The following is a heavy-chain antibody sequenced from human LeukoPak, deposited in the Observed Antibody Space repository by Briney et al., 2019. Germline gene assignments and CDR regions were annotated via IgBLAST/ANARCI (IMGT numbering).Heavy chain of an antibody. V-gene: IGHV4-59*08. D-gene: IGHD3/OR15-3a*01. J-gene: IGHJ5*02. CDR1: GGSISSYH. CDR3: ARHLGLKGFDP. Sequence: PSETLSLTCTVSGGSISSYHWSWIRQPPGKGLKWIAYIYYTGSTNYNPSLKSRVTISVDTSKNQFSLKLSSVTAADMAVYYCARHLGLKGFDPWGQGTLVTVSS. CDR2: IYYTGST.